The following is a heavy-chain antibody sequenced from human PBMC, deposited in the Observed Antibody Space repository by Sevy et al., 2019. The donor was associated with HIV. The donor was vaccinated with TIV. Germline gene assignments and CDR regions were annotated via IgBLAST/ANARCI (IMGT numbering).Heavy chain of an antibody. CDR3: ARVPPQYYDFWSGYYTRNYYYYGMDV. V-gene: IGHV3-30-3*01. J-gene: IGHJ6*02. CDR1: GFTFSSYA. Sequence: GGSLRLSCAASGFTFSSYAMHWVRQAPGKGLEWVAVISYDGSNKYYADSVKGRFTISRDNSKNTRYLQMNSLRAEDTAVYYCARVPPQYYDFWSGYYTRNYYYYGMDVWGQGTTVTVSS. D-gene: IGHD3-3*01. CDR2: ISYDGSNK.